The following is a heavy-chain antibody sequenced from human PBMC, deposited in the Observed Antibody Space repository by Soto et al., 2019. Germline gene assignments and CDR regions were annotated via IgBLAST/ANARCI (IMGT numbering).Heavy chain of an antibody. CDR2: IYYSGST. V-gene: IGHV4-59*08. CDR1: DGYMLGSTSNFY. J-gene: IGHJ4*02. Sequence: SETQSHTYSVSDGYMLGSTSNFYWSRIRQSPGKGLEWIGYIYYSGSTYYNPSLKSRVTISVDTSKNQFSLKLSSVTAADTAVYYCARVGAMAPEYYFDYWGQGTLVTVSS. CDR3: ARVGAMAPEYYFDY. D-gene: IGHD1-26*01.